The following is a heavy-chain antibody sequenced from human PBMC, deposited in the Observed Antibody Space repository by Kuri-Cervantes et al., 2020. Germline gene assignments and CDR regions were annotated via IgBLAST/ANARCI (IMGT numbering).Heavy chain of an antibody. CDR1: GGSISSYY. D-gene: IGHD3-22*01. V-gene: IGHV4-59*08. Sequence: SETLSLTCTVSGGSISSYYWSWIRQPPGKGLEWIGYIYYSGSANYNPSLKSRVTISVDTSMNLFSLKLTSVTAADTAVYYCASGSYDSSGYYPLGSWGQGTLVTVSS. CDR2: IYYSGSA. CDR3: ASGSYDSSGYYPLGS. J-gene: IGHJ4*02.